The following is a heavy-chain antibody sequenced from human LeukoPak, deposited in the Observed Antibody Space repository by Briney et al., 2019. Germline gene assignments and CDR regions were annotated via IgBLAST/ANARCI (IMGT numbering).Heavy chain of an antibody. Sequence: GGSLRLSCAASGFTFSSYAMSWVRQAPGKGLEWVGFIRSKAYGGTTEYAASVEGRFTISRDDSKNTLYLQMNSLRAEDTAVYYCAKSRFGVVIMNYMDVWGKGTTVTVSS. CDR2: IRSKAYGGTT. J-gene: IGHJ6*03. CDR3: AKSRFGVVIMNYMDV. D-gene: IGHD3-3*01. CDR1: GFTFSSYA. V-gene: IGHV3-71*01.